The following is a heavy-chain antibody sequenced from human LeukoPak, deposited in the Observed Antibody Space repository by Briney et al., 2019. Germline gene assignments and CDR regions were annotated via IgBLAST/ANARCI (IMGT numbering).Heavy chain of an antibody. D-gene: IGHD6-19*01. CDR3: ARDRSGWYGLRDYYYYYMDV. CDR2: IYGSGST. Sequence: SETLSLTCTVSGGSIRSYWSWIRQPAGKGLEWIGRIYGSGSTDYNPSLKSRVTMSIDTSKNQFSLNLISVTAADTAVYYCARDRSGWYGLRDYYYYYMDVWGKGTTVTVSS. J-gene: IGHJ6*03. V-gene: IGHV4-4*07. CDR1: GGSIRSY.